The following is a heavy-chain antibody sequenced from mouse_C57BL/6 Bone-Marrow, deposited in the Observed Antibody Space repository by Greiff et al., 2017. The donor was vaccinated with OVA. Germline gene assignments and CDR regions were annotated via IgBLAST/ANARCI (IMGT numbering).Heavy chain of an antibody. CDR2: IHPNSGST. Sequence: VQLQQPGAELVKPGASVKLSCKASGYTFTSYWMHWVKQRPGQGLEWIGMIHPNSGSTNYNEKFKSKATLTVDKSSSTAYMQLSSLTSEDSAVYYCARGNYYYDAMDYWGQGTSVTVSS. V-gene: IGHV1-64*01. D-gene: IGHD1-1*01. J-gene: IGHJ4*01. CDR1: GYTFTSYW. CDR3: ARGNYYYDAMDY.